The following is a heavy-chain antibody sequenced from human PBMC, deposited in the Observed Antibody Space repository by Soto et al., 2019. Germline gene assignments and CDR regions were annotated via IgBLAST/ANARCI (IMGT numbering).Heavy chain of an antibody. V-gene: IGHV4-31*03. CDR3: ARSFEWEQVLEY. D-gene: IGHD1-26*01. CDR2: IYYSGST. Sequence: SETLSLTCTVSGGSISSGGYYWSWIRQHPGKGLEWIGYIYYSGSTYYNPSLKSRVTISGDTSKTQFSLKLSSVTAADTAVYYCARSFEWEQVLEYWGQGTLVTVSS. CDR1: GGSISSGGYY. J-gene: IGHJ4*02.